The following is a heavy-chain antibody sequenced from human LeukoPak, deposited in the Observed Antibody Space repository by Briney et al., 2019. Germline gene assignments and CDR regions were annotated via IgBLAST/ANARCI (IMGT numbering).Heavy chain of an antibody. CDR2: ISGSGGST. J-gene: IGHJ5*02. Sequence: PGGTLRLSCTASGFTFSSYGMTCVRQAPGKGLEWVSAISGSGGSTYYADSVKGRFTISRDNSKNTLYLQMNSLRAEDTAVYYCAKGTLFDPWGQGTLVTVSS. CDR1: GFTFSSYG. CDR3: AKGTLFDP. V-gene: IGHV3-23*01.